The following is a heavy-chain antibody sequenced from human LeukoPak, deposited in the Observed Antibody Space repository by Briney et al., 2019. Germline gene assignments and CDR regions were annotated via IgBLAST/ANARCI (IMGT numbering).Heavy chain of an antibody. CDR2: MQRDGAGK. CDR3: ARDLNWAFDY. J-gene: IGHJ4*02. D-gene: IGHD7-27*01. V-gene: IGHV3-30*02. Sequence: QAGGSLRLSCAVSGFTVSTYGIQWVRQAPGKGPEWVALMQRDGAGKYFADSVRGRSTISRDMSRNTFYLQMSSLTAEDTAVYYCARDLNWAFDYWGQGTLVTVSS. CDR1: GFTVSTYG.